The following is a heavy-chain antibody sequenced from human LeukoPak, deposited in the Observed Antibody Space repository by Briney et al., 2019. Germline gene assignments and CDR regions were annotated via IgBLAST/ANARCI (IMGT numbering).Heavy chain of an antibody. D-gene: IGHD7-27*01. Sequence: GGSLRLSCAASGFTFSSYSMNWVRQAPGKGLEWVSSISSSSSYIYYADSVKGRFTISRDNAKNSLYLQMNSLRAEDTAVYYCARGGANWGSHLDYWGQGTPVTVSS. J-gene: IGHJ4*02. CDR2: ISSSSSYI. CDR1: GFTFSSYS. V-gene: IGHV3-21*01. CDR3: ARGGANWGSHLDY.